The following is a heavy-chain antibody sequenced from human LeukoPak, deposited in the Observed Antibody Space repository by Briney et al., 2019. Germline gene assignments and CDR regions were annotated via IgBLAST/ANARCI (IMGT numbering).Heavy chain of an antibody. CDR1: GGSISSYY. J-gene: IGHJ6*03. V-gene: IGHV4-59*01. D-gene: IGHD3-22*01. CDR2: IYYSGST. CDR3: ARGNYDSSGYYYYYYYMDV. Sequence: PSETLSLTCTVSGGSISSYYWSWIRQPPGKGLEWIGYIYYSGSTSYNPSLKSRVTISVDTSKNQFSLKLSSVTAADTAVYYCARGNYDSSGYYYYYYYMDVWGKGTTVTISS.